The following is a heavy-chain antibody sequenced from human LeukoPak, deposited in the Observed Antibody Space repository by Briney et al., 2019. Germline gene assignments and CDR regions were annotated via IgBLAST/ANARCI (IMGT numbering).Heavy chain of an antibody. Sequence: ASVKVSCKASGYTFTGYYMHWVRQAPGQGLEWMGWINPNSGGTNYAQKFQGRVTMTRDTSISTAYMELSRLRSDDTAVYYCARDLDQASVVCAYWGQGTLVTVSS. CDR2: INPNSGGT. CDR3: ARDLDQASVVCAY. V-gene: IGHV1-2*02. D-gene: IGHD2-8*02. J-gene: IGHJ4*02. CDR1: GYTFTGYY.